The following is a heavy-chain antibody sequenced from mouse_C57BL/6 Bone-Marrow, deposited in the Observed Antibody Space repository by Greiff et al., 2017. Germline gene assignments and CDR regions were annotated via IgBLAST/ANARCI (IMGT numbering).Heavy chain of an antibody. CDR1: GFNIKDDY. V-gene: IGHV14-4*01. CDR3: ARSDGYYPAWFAY. CDR2: IDPENGDT. Sequence: VQLQQSGAELVRPGASVKLSCTASGFNIKDDYMHWVKQRPEQGLEWIGWIDPENGDTEYASKFQGKATITADTSSNTAYLQLSSLTSEDTAVYYCARSDGYYPAWFAYWAKGLWSLSLQ. J-gene: IGHJ3*01. D-gene: IGHD2-3*01.